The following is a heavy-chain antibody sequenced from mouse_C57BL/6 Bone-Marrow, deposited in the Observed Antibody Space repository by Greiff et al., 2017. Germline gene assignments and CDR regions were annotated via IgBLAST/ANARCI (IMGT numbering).Heavy chain of an antibody. Sequence: VKLVESGPGLVAPSQSLSITCTVSGFSLPSYGVDWVRQPPGKGLEWLGVIWGGGRTNYNSALMSRLSISKDNSKSQVFLKMNSLQTDDTAMYYCAKHLSTGGGAMDCWGQGTAVTVSS. CDR2: IWGGGRT. CDR3: AKHLSTGGGAMDC. V-gene: IGHV2-9*01. J-gene: IGHJ4*01. D-gene: IGHD1-1*01. CDR1: GFSLPSYG.